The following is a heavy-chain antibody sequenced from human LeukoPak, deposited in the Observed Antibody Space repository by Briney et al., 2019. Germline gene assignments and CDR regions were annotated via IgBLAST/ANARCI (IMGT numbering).Heavy chain of an antibody. CDR3: ARIRIYCTNGVCRGDFDY. J-gene: IGHJ4*02. CDR1: GYTFTGYY. CDR2: INPNSGGT. Sequence: ASVKVSCKASGYTFTGYYMHWVRQAPGQGLEWMGWINPNSGGTNYAQKFQGRVTMTRDTSISTAHMELSRLRSDDTAVYYCARIRIYCTNGVCRGDFDYWGQGTLVAVSS. V-gene: IGHV1-2*02. D-gene: IGHD2-8*01.